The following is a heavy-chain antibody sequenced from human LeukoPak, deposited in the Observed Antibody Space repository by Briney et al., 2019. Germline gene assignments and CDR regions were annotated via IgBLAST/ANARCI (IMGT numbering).Heavy chain of an antibody. J-gene: IGHJ4*02. V-gene: IGHV4-39*01. CDR2: IYYSGST. Sequence: PSETLSLTCTVSGGSISGSSYYWGWIRQPPGKGLEWIGSIYYSGSTYYNPSLKSRVTISVDTSKNQFSLKLSSVTAADTAVYYCASAPMGSGWYRVSAWFDYWGQGTLVTVSS. D-gene: IGHD6-19*01. CDR3: ASAPMGSGWYRVSAWFDY. CDR1: GGSISGSSYY.